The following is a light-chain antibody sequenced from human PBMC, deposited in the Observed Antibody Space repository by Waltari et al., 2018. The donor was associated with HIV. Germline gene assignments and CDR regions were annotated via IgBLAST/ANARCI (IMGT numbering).Light chain of an antibody. Sequence: QSALTQPASVSGSPGQSITIPCTSTRSDVGAYHYVSWYQQHPSKAPKLMIYEVSNRPSGVPNRFSGSKSGNTASLTISGLQAEDEADYYCSSYTSSSTLVFGGGTKLTVL. CDR2: EVS. V-gene: IGLV2-14*01. CDR3: SSYTSSSTLV. J-gene: IGLJ3*02. CDR1: RSDVGAYHY.